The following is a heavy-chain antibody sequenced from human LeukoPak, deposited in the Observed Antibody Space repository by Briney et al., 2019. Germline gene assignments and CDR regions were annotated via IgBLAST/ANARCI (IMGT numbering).Heavy chain of an antibody. J-gene: IGHJ6*02. CDR3: ARDLRSEWLRFSYYYGMDV. D-gene: IGHD5-12*01. CDR2: ISAYNGNT. V-gene: IGHV1-18*01. Sequence: ASVKVSCKASGYTFTSYGISWVRQAPGQGLAWVGWISAYNGNTNYAQKLQGRVTMTTDTSTSTAYMELRSLRSDDTAVYYCARDLRSEWLRFSYYYGMDVWGQGTTVTVSS. CDR1: GYTFTSYG.